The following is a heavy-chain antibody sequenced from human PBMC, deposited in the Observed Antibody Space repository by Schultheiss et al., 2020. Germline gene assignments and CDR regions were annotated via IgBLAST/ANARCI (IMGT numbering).Heavy chain of an antibody. CDR1: GGSISSSSYY. D-gene: IGHD3-22*01. Sequence: SETLSLTCAVSGGSISSSSYYWGWIRQPPGKGLEWIGEINHSGSTNYNPSLKSRVTISVDTSKNQFSLKLSSVTAADTAVYYCARVNYYDSSGLDWGQGTLVTVSS. J-gene: IGHJ4*02. CDR3: ARVNYYDSSGLD. V-gene: IGHV4-39*07. CDR2: INHSGST.